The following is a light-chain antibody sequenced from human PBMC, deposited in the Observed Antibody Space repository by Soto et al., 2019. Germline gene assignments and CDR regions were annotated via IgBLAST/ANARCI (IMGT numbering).Light chain of an antibody. CDR2: HAS. J-gene: IGKJ4*01. Sequence: ENVLTQSPGTLSLSPGERATLSCRASQSVSNRFVAWYQQKPGQAPRLLIYHASTRATGIPDRFSGSESGKDFTLTISRLEPEDFAVYYCQEHGSSPPLTFGGGTKVEIK. CDR3: QEHGSSPPLT. V-gene: IGKV3-20*01. CDR1: QSVSNRF.